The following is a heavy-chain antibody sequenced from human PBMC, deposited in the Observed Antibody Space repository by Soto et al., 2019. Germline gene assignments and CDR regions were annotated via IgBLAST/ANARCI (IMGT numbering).Heavy chain of an antibody. J-gene: IGHJ6*02. D-gene: IGHD1-26*01. Sequence: QVQLQESGPGLVKPSQTLSLTCTVSGGSISSGGYYWSWIRQHPGKGLEWNGYIYYSGSTYYNPSLKSRVTITADTSKTQCSLELSFVTAADAAGDCCASGTEATPSWDVWGQGTTVPVSS. CDR2: IYYSGST. CDR1: GGSISSGGYY. V-gene: IGHV4-31*03. CDR3: ASGTEATPSWDV.